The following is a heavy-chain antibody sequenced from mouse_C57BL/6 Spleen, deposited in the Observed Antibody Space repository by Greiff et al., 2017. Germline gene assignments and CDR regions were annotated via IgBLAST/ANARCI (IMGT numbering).Heavy chain of an antibody. CDR2: INPNYGGT. CDR3: ARWGDYDSSDQAWFAY. CDR1: GYTFTDYN. V-gene: IGHV1-22*01. D-gene: IGHD1-1*01. Sequence: VQLQQSGPELVKPGASVKMSCKASGYTFTDYNMHWVKQSHGKGLEWIGYINPNYGGTSYNQKFKGKATLTVNKSSSTAYMELRSLTSEDSAVYDGARWGDYDSSDQAWFAYWGQGTLVTVSA. J-gene: IGHJ3*01.